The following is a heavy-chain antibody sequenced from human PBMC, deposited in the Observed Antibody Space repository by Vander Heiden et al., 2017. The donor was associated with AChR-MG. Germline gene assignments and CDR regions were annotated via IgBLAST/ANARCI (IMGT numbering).Heavy chain of an antibody. CDR2: ISSSSNYI. V-gene: IGHV3-21*01. J-gene: IGHJ3*02. CDR3: SSGTVTTLKDNAFDM. Sequence: EVLLVESGGGLVKPGGSLRLSCVASGVTLSAYNMDWVRQAPGKGLEWVSSISSSSNYIYYADSVRGRFTISRDNAKNSLYLQMNSLRAEDTAVYYCSSGTVTTLKDNAFDMWGQGTKVTVAS. D-gene: IGHD4-17*01. CDR1: GVTLSAYN.